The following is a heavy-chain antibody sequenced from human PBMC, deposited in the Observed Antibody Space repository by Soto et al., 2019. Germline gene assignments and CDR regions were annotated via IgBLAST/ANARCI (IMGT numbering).Heavy chain of an antibody. V-gene: IGHV1-69*13. D-gene: IGHD1-7*01. CDR1: GGTFSSYA. CDR3: ARGPHELYYYFYCLGD. CDR2: IIPIFGTA. J-gene: IGHJ6*02. Sequence: ASVKVSCKASGGTFSSYAISWVRQAPGQGLEWMGGIIPIFGTANYAQKFQGRVTITADESTSTAYMELSSLRSEDTAVYYCARGPHELYYYFYCLGDRRQRHTV.